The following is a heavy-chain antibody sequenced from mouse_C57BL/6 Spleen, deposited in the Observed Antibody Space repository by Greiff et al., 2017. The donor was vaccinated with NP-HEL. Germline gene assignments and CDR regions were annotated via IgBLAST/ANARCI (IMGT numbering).Heavy chain of an antibody. CDR3: ARLSYYGSSYWYFDV. CDR2: INPNNGGA. D-gene: IGHD1-1*01. CDR1: GYTFTDYY. Sequence: VQLQQSGPELVKPGASVKISCKASGYTFTDYYMNWVKQSHGKSLEWIGDINPNNGGASYNQKFKGKATLTVDKSSSTAYMELRSLTSEDSAVYYCARLSYYGSSYWYFDVWGTGTTVTVS. V-gene: IGHV1-26*01. J-gene: IGHJ1*03.